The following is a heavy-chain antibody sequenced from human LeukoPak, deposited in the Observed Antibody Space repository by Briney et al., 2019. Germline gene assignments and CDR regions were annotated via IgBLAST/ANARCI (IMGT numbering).Heavy chain of an antibody. D-gene: IGHD2-2*02. J-gene: IGHJ4*02. V-gene: IGHV4-30-4*08. CDR3: ATERGRYCSSTSCYRVGVY. CDR2: IYYSGST. Sequence: PSQTLSLTCTVSRGSISSGDYYWSWIRQPPGKGLEWIGYIYYSGSTYYNPSLKSRVTISVDTSKNLFSLKLSSVTAADTAVYYCATERGRYCSSTSCYRVGVYWGQGTLVTVST. CDR1: RGSISSGDYY.